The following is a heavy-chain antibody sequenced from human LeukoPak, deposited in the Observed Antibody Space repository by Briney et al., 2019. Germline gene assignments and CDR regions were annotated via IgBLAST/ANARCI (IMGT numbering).Heavy chain of an antibody. CDR3: ARGYDFWSAYLGVDY. J-gene: IGHJ4*02. Sequence: GGSLRLSCAASEFTFSDYYMSWIRQAPGKGLEWVSCISTRSTYTKYADSVKGRFTISRDNARNSLYLQMNNLRAEDTAVFYCARGYDFWSAYLGVDYWGQGSLVTVSS. V-gene: IGHV3-11*06. CDR1: EFTFSDYY. CDR2: ISTRSTYT. D-gene: IGHD3-3*01.